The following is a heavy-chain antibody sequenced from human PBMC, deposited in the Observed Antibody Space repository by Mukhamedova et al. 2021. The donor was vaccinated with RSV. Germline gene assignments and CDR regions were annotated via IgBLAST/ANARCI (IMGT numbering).Heavy chain of an antibody. V-gene: IGHV3-23*01. Sequence: VRRAPGKGLEWVSTISGSGGSTYYADSVKGRFTISSDNSKNTLYLQMNSLRVEDTAVYYCARDYYDSSGYKPQYFQYWGQGTLVTV. CDR2: ISGSGGST. CDR3: ARDYYDSSGYKPQYFQY. J-gene: IGHJ1*01. D-gene: IGHD3-22*01.